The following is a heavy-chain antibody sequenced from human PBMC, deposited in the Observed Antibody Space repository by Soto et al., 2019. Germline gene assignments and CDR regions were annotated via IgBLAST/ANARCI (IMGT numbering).Heavy chain of an antibody. Sequence: SETLSLTCAVYGGSFSGYYWSWIRQPPGKGLEWIGEINHSGSTNYDPSLKSRVNISVDTSKNKFSLKLSAVTAADTAVYYCARGRGDLGYCSGGSCYGFKRGPKFDYWGQGTLVTVSS. CDR1: GGSFSGYY. J-gene: IGHJ4*02. V-gene: IGHV4-34*01. D-gene: IGHD2-15*01. CDR3: ARGRGDLGYCSGGSCYGFKRGPKFDY. CDR2: INHSGST.